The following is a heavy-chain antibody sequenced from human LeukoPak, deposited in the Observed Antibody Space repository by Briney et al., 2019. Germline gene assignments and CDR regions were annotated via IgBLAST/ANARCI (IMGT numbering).Heavy chain of an antibody. CDR3: AKNGYCSGGSCYPLTRRDAFDI. D-gene: IGHD2-15*01. CDR1: GFTFSSYA. Sequence: GGSLRLSCAASGFTFSSYAMSWVRQAPGKGLEWVSAISGSGGSTYYADSVKGRFTISRDNSKNTLYLQMNSLRAEDTAVYYCAKNGYCSGGSCYPLTRRDAFDIWGQGTMVTVSS. CDR2: ISGSGGST. V-gene: IGHV3-23*01. J-gene: IGHJ3*02.